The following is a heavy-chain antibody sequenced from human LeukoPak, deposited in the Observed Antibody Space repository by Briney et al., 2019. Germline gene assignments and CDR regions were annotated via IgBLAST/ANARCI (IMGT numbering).Heavy chain of an antibody. J-gene: IGHJ4*02. Sequence: ASVKVSCKASRGTFSSYAISWVRQATGQGLEWMGGIIPIFGTANYAQKFQGRVTITADESTSTAYMELSSLRSEDTAVYYCARATLVAVAGIWGQGTLVTFSS. CDR3: ARATLVAVAGI. CDR2: IIPIFGTA. D-gene: IGHD6-19*01. V-gene: IGHV1-69*01. CDR1: RGTFSSYA.